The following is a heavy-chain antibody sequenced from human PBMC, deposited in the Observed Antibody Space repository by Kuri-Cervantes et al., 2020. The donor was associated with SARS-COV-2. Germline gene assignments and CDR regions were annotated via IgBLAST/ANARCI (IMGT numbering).Heavy chain of an antibody. CDR1: GLTFSHYV. CDR2: INNDGYYT. CDR3: VKSLRFLEWLPLDY. Sequence: GGSLRLSCSASGLTFSHYVMHWVRLAPGKGLEYVSAINNDGYYTYYTDSVKGRFIISRDNSKNTLYLQMSSLRAEDTAVYYCVKSLRFLEWLPLDYWGQGTLVTDSS. D-gene: IGHD3-3*01. V-gene: IGHV3-64D*08. J-gene: IGHJ4*02.